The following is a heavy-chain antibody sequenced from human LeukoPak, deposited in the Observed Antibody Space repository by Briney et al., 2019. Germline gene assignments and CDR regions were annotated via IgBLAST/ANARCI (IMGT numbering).Heavy chain of an antibody. CDR2: IGGSDDDT. D-gene: IGHD4-17*01. V-gene: IGHV3-23*01. CDR3: AKETTFYGDLDY. J-gene: IGHJ4*02. CDR1: GFSISTYA. Sequence: GGSLRLSCAASGFSISTYAMTWVRQAPGKGLEWVSAIGGSDDDTYCVDSVKGRFTISRDNSKNTLYLLMNNLRVEDTAIYYCAKETTFYGDLDYWGRGTLVTVSS.